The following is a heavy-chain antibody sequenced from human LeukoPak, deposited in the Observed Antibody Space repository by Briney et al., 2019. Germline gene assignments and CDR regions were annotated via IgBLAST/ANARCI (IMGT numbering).Heavy chain of an antibody. Sequence: GASVKVSCKASGYTFTIYGISWVRQAPGQGLEWMGWISGHTGRATYAQKFQDRLTMTSDVPTTTAYMELTGLRFNDTAVYFCAKDLYSSLSGSEVFDIWGQGTRVTV. CDR2: ISGHTGRA. J-gene: IGHJ3*02. D-gene: IGHD3-10*01. CDR3: AKDLYSSLSGSEVFDI. CDR1: GYTFTIYG. V-gene: IGHV1-18*01.